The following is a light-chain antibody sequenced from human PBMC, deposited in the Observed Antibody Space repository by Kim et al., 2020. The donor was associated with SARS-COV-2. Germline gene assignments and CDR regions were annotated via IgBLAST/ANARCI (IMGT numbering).Light chain of an antibody. CDR1: SSNIGSDY. J-gene: IGLJ2*01. CDR2: RNN. V-gene: IGLV1-47*01. CDR3: ASWDDSLV. Sequence: GTPGRSVTISCSGSSSNIGSDYVYWYQQLPGTAPKLLIYRNNQRPSGVPDRFSGSKSGTSASLAISGLRSEDEADYYCASWDDSLVFGGGTQLTVL.